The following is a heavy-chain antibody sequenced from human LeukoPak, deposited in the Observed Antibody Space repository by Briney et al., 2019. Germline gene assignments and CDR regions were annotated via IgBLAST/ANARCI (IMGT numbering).Heavy chain of an antibody. J-gene: IGHJ6*03. D-gene: IGHD3-10*01. Sequence: SETLSLTCIVSGGPISTHYWSWRRQPPGKGLEGIGYNYNSGSTNYNPSLKSRVTISVDTSKNQFSLKLNSVTAADTAVYYCARGATFRGTYYMDVWGKGTTVTVSS. CDR2: NYNSGST. CDR3: ARGATFRGTYYMDV. CDR1: GGPISTHY. V-gene: IGHV4-59*11.